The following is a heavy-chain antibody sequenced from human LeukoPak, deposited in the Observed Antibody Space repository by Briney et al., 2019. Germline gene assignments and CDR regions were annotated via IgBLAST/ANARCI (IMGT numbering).Heavy chain of an antibody. J-gene: IGHJ3*02. Sequence: QPGGSLRLSCAASGFTFSSYWMHWVRQAPGKGLVWVSRINSDGSSTSYADSVKGRFTISRDNAKNTLYLQMNSLRAEDTAVYYCARVTSSGFHDAFDIWGQGTMVTVSS. CDR2: INSDGSST. V-gene: IGHV3-74*01. D-gene: IGHD6-19*01. CDR3: ARVTSSGFHDAFDI. CDR1: GFTFSSYW.